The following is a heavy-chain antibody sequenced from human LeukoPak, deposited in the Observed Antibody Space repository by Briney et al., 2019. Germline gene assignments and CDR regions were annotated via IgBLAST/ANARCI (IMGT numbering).Heavy chain of an antibody. CDR3: AKAAPCDTTSCYHFDF. CDR2: ISSSGSTI. Sequence: PGGSLRLSCAASGFTFSSYEMNWVRQAPGKGLEWVSYISSSGSTIYYADSVKGRFTISRDTSKNMLYLQMNSLRAEDTAIYYCAKAAPCDTTSCYHFDFWGPGTLVTVSS. D-gene: IGHD2-2*01. J-gene: IGHJ4*02. CDR1: GFTFSSYE. V-gene: IGHV3-48*03.